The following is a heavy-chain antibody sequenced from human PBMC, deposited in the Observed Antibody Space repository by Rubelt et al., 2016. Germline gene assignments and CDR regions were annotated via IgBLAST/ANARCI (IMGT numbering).Heavy chain of an antibody. CDR3: ARQGYSYGYVFDY. CDR1: GGSISSGGYS. D-gene: IGHD5-18*01. Sequence: QVQLQESGPGLVKPSQTLSLTCAVSGGSISSGGYSWSWIRQPPGKGLEWIGYIYHSGSTYYNPACRSRVTLHVKRSKNQFSLKLGSVTAADTAVYYCARQGYSYGYVFDYWGQGTLVTVSS. CDR2: IYHSGST. J-gene: IGHJ4*02. V-gene: IGHV4-30-2*01.